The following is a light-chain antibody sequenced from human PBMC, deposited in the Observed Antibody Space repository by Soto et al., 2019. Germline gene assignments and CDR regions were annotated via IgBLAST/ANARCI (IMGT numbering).Light chain of an antibody. J-gene: IGKJ5*01. CDR1: QSVSSY. CDR3: QQRSNWPLIT. V-gene: IGKV3-11*01. Sequence: EIVLAQSPPTLSLSPLERGDLXCQTSQSVSSYLAWYQQKPGQAPRLLIYDASNRATGIPARFSGSGSGTDFTLTISSLEPEDFAVYYCQQRSNWPLITFGQGTRLEIK. CDR2: DAS.